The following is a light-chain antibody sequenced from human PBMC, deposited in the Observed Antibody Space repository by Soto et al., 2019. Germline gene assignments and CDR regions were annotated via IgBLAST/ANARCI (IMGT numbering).Light chain of an antibody. J-gene: IGKJ2*01. CDR1: QGISNY. V-gene: IGKV1-27*01. Sequence: DIQMTQSPSSLSASVGDRVTITCRASQGISNYLAWYQQKPGQVPKLLIYAASTLQSGVPSRFSGSGSGTDFTLNISSLQPADVATYYCQKYNSAPYTFGQGTKLEIK. CDR2: AAS. CDR3: QKYNSAPYT.